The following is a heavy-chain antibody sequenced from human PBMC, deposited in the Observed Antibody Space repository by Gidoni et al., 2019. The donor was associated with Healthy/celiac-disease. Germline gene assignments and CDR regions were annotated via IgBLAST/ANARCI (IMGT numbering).Heavy chain of an antibody. CDR1: GFPLRDYY. CDR2: ISSSGSTI. Sequence: QVQLVESGGGLVQPGGSLRLSCSASGFPLRDYYRSWIRQAPGKGLEWVSYISSSGSTIYYADSVKGRFTIARDNAKNSLYLQMNSLRAEDTAVDYCARDDWNYDGESWFDPWGQGTLVTVSS. D-gene: IGHD1-7*01. J-gene: IGHJ5*02. V-gene: IGHV3-11*01. CDR3: ARDDWNYDGESWFDP.